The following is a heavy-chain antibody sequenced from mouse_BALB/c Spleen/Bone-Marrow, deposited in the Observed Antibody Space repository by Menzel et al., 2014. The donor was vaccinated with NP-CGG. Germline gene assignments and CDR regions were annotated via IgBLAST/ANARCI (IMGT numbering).Heavy chain of an antibody. D-gene: IGHD2-4*01. Sequence: VQLQQSGAELVRPGSSVKISCKASGYAFSNYGMNWVKQSPGQGLERIGQIYPGDGETNYNGEFEGRVTLTADKSSSTAYMQVSSLTSEDSAVYFCASVYDYGRGYAMDYWGQGTSVTVSS. CDR3: ASVYDYGRGYAMDY. J-gene: IGHJ4*01. V-gene: IGHV1-80*01. CDR2: IYPGDGET. CDR1: GYAFSNYG.